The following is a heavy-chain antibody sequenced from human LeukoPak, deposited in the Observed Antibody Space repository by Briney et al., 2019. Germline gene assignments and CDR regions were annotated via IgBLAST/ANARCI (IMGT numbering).Heavy chain of an antibody. CDR3: ARGAPGSYCSGGSCPYFDY. D-gene: IGHD2-15*01. Sequence: ASVKVSCKASGYTFTSYDINWVRQATGQGLEWMGWVNPNSGHTGYAQKFQGRVTMTRNTSISTAYMELSSLRSEDTAVYYCARGAPGSYCSGGSCPYFDYWGQGTLVSVSS. CDR1: GYTFTSYD. J-gene: IGHJ4*02. V-gene: IGHV1-8*01. CDR2: VNPNSGHT.